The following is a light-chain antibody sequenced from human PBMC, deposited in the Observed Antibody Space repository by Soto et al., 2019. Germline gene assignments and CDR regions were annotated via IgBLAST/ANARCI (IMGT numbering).Light chain of an antibody. V-gene: IGKV3-20*01. CDR2: GTS. J-gene: IGKJ4*01. CDR1: QTVSSSY. Sequence: EIVLTQSPGTLSLSPGERATLSCRASQTVSSSYLAWYQQKPGQAPRLLISGTSNRATGIPDRFSGSGSGTDFTLTIRRLEPEDFAVYYCQQYGNSLTGGGGTQVEIK. CDR3: QQYGNSLT.